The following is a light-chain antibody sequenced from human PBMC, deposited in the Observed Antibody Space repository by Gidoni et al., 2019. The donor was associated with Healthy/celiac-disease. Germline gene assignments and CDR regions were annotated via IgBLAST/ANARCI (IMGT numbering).Light chain of an antibody. Sequence: QSVLTQPPSVSGAPGQRVTIAGTGSSSTSGAGYDVHWYHQLPGTAPKLLIYGNSNRPSGVPDRFSGSKSGTSASLAITGLQAEDEADYYCKSYDSSLSGSEWVFGGGTKLTVL. J-gene: IGLJ3*02. V-gene: IGLV1-40*01. CDR1: SSTSGAGYD. CDR3: KSYDSSLSGSEWV. CDR2: GNS.